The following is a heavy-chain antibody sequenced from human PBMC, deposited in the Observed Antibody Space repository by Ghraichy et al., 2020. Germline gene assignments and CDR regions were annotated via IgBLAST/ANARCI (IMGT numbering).Heavy chain of an antibody. D-gene: IGHD6-19*01. V-gene: IGHV3-23*01. CDR3: AKATVDSSGSY. Sequence: ETLSLTCAASGFTFSSYAMSWVRQAPGKGLEWVSAISGSGGSTYYADSVKGRFTISRDNSKNTLYLQMNSLRAEDTAVYYCAKATVDSSGSYWGQGTLVTVSS. CDR2: ISGSGGST. CDR1: GFTFSSYA. J-gene: IGHJ4*02.